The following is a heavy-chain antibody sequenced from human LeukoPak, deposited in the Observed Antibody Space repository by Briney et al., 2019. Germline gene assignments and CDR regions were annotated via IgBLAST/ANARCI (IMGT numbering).Heavy chain of an antibody. J-gene: IGHJ4*02. CDR3: ARDSSRAFDY. D-gene: IGHD6-13*01. CDR2: IKRDGSEK. V-gene: IGHV3-7*01. Sequence: GGSLRLSCAASGLTFSSYWMRWVRRAPGKGLEWVANIKRDGSEKYYVDSVKGRFTISRDNAKNSLYLQMNSLRAEDTAVYYCARDSSRAFDYWGQGTLVTVSS. CDR1: GLTFSSYW.